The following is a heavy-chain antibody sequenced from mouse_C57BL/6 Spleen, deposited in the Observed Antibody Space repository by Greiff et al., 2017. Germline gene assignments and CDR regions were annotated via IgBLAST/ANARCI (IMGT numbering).Heavy chain of an antibody. D-gene: IGHD1-1*01. CDR2: IDPSDSYT. CDR1: GYTFTSYW. V-gene: IGHV1-69*01. CDR3: ARGSDYYGSSYLDY. J-gene: IGHJ2*01. Sequence: QLQQPGAELVMPGASVKLSCKASGYTFTSYWMHWVKQRPGQGLEWIGEIDPSDSYTNYNQKFKGKSTLTVDKSSSTAYMQLSSLTSEDSAVYYCARGSDYYGSSYLDYWGQGTTLTVSS.